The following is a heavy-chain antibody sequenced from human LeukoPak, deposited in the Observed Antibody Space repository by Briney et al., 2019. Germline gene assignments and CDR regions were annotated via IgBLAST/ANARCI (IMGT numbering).Heavy chain of an antibody. V-gene: IGHV1-69*06. CDR1: GYTFSSYA. J-gene: IGHJ4*02. Sequence: ASVKVSCKASGYTFSSYAISWVRQAPGQGLEWMGGIIPIFGTANYAQKFQGRVTITADKSTSTAYMELSSLRSEDTAVYYCARKELAAAGAHDYWGQGTLVTVSS. CDR3: ARKELAAAGAHDY. CDR2: IIPIFGTA. D-gene: IGHD6-13*01.